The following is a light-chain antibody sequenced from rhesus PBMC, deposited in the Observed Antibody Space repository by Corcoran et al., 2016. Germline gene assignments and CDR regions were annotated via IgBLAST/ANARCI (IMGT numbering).Light chain of an antibody. J-gene: IGKJ1*01. Sequence: DVQMTQSPSSLSASVGDTVTITCRASQSISSWLDWYQQKPGKAPELLIHKASNLQSGVPSRFSGSGSGTEFTLTISSLQPEDFVTYYCQQGNSNPRTFGQGTKVEIK. V-gene: IGKV1-22*01. CDR1: QSISSW. CDR2: KAS. CDR3: QQGNSNPRT.